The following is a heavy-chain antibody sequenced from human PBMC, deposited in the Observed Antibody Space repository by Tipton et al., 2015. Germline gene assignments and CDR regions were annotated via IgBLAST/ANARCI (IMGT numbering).Heavy chain of an antibody. V-gene: IGHV4-31*03. CDR1: GGSISSGSYY. CDR2: ISYDGSP. CDR3: ATILLRNDPFDY. Sequence: TLSLTCTVSGGSISSGSYYWNWIRHYPGRGLEWLGYISYDGSPYYNPSLRSRLRISRDTFRNQFFLELNSVTAADTAVYYCATILLRNDPFDYWGQGTPVTVSS. J-gene: IGHJ4*02.